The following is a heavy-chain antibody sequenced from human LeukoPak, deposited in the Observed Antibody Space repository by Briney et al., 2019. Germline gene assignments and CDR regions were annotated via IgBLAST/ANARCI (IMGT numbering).Heavy chain of an antibody. Sequence: GGSLRLSCAASGFTFSSYAMSWVRQAPGKGLEWVSSISSSSSYIYYADSVKGRFTISRDNAKNSLYLQMNSLRAEDTAVYYCAREQWLTPSVVDYWGQGTLVTVSS. CDR3: AREQWLTPSVVDY. V-gene: IGHV3-21*01. J-gene: IGHJ4*02. CDR1: GFTFSSYA. D-gene: IGHD6-19*01. CDR2: ISSSSSYI.